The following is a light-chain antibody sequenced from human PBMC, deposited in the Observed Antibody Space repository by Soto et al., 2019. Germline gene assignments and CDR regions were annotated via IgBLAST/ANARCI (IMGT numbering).Light chain of an antibody. V-gene: IGKV3-15*01. CDR2: GAS. CDR3: QQARRFPIT. Sequence: EAVLTQSPATLSVFPGERATLSCRASQSVATNLAWYQQRPGQAPGLLIYGASKRAIGLPARFSGSGSGTEFTLTITSLQPEDFAVYYCQQARRFPITFGQGTRLEIK. CDR1: QSVATN. J-gene: IGKJ5*01.